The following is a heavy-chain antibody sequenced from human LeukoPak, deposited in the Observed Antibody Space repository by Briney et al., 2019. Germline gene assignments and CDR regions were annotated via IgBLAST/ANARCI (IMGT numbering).Heavy chain of an antibody. CDR3: ARDPRDGAYFLDY. CDR1: GFTFTNNH. Sequence: GTSLRLSCAASGFTFTNNHIHWVRQAPGQGLEWVGVVWDDGSTEQSGDAVKGRFSISRDKYKNTVYLQMDSLRVEDTAVYYCARDPRDGAYFLDYWGQGTLVTVSS. J-gene: IGHJ4*02. V-gene: IGHV3-33*01. CDR2: VWDDGSTE. D-gene: IGHD4-17*01.